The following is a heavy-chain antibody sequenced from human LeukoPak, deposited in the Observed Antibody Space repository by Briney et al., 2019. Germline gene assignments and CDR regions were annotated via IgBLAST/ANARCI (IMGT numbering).Heavy chain of an antibody. CDR1: GGTFSSYA. CDR3: ARHIAAAAGGDFDY. Sequence: GASVTVSCKASGGTFSSYAISWVRQAPGQGLEWMGGIIPIFGTANYAQKFQGRVTITADESTSTAYMELSSLRSEDTAVYYCARHIAAAAGGDFDYWGQGTLVTVSS. D-gene: IGHD6-13*01. V-gene: IGHV1-69*13. J-gene: IGHJ4*02. CDR2: IIPIFGTA.